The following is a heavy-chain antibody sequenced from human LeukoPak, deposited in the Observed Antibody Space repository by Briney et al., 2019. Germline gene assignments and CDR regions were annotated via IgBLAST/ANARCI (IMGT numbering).Heavy chain of an antibody. Sequence: ASVKVSCKASGYTFNNYGISWVRQAPGQELEWMGWISAYNGNTNYAQKLQGRVTMTTDTSTSTAYMELRSLRSDDTAVYYCARDKVSAAGGEFDYWGQGTLVTVSS. V-gene: IGHV1-18*01. D-gene: IGHD6-13*01. CDR2: ISAYNGNT. J-gene: IGHJ4*02. CDR3: ARDKVSAAGGEFDY. CDR1: GYTFNNYG.